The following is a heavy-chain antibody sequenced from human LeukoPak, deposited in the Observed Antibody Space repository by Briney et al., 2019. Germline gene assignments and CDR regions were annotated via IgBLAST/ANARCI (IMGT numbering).Heavy chain of an antibody. D-gene: IGHD6-13*01. Sequence: PSETLSLTCAVYGGSFSGYYWSWIRQPPGKGLEWIGEINHSGSTNYNPSLKSRVAISVDTSKNQFSLKLSSVTAADTAVYYCARGRGSGIAAAGTRWWFDPWGQGTLVTVSS. CDR1: GGSFSGYY. J-gene: IGHJ5*02. CDR3: ARGRGSGIAAAGTRWWFDP. V-gene: IGHV4-34*01. CDR2: INHSGST.